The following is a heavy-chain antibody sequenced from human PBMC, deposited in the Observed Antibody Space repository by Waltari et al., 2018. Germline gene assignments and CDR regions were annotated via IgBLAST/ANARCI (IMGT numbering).Heavy chain of an antibody. J-gene: IGHJ4*02. CDR2: ISGSGGST. Sequence: EVQLLESGGGLVQPGGSLRLSCAASGFTFSSYAMSWVRQAPGKGLEGVSAISGSGGSTYYADAVKGRFTSSRDNSKNTLYLQMNSLRAEDTAVYYCARDYELDYWGQGTLVTVSS. CDR1: GFTFSSYA. CDR3: ARDYELDY. D-gene: IGHD5-12*01. V-gene: IGHV3-23*01.